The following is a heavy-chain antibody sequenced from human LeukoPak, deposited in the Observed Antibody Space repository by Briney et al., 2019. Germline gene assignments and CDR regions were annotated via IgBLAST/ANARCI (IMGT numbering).Heavy chain of an antibody. J-gene: IGHJ4*02. CDR3: VRSYDH. Sequence: GGSLRLSCAASGFTFSSSWMTWVRQAPGKGLEWVANIKEDGSEKYYVDSVKGRFTISRDNAANSLYLQMGSLRGEDTAVYYCVRSYDHWGQGTLVTVSS. V-gene: IGHV3-7*05. CDR2: IKEDGSEK. CDR1: GFTFSSSW.